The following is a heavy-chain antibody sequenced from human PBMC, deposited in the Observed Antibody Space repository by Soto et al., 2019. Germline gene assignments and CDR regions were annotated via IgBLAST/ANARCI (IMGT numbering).Heavy chain of an antibody. CDR2: VNHSGST. J-gene: IGHJ6*02. Sequence: SGTLSLTCAVYGGCVRGYYWSWIRQTTGKGMEWIGEVNHSGSTNYNPSLKSRVTISVDTSKNLFALMLSSVTAADTALYYFARMYLPYYGSGSPYGMDVWGQGTTVTVSS. CDR3: ARMYLPYYGSGSPYGMDV. CDR1: GGCVRGYY. V-gene: IGHV4-34*01. D-gene: IGHD3-10*01.